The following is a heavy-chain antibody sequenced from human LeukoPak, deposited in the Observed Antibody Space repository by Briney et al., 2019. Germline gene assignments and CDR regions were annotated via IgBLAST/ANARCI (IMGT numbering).Heavy chain of an antibody. Sequence: GGSLRLSCAASGFTFSDYYMSWIRQAPGKGLEWVSYISSSGSTIYYADSVKGRFTISRDNSKNTLYLQMNSLRAEDTAVYYCARDKRPAAAYYFDYWGQGTLVTVSS. V-gene: IGHV3-11*04. CDR3: ARDKRPAAAYYFDY. D-gene: IGHD6-13*01. CDR2: ISSSGSTI. CDR1: GFTFSDYY. J-gene: IGHJ4*02.